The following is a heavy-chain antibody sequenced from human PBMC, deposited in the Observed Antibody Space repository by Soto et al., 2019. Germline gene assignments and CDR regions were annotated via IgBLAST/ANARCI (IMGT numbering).Heavy chain of an antibody. D-gene: IGHD1-26*01. CDR2: ISWNSDMI. Sequence: PGGSLRLSCAASGFTFDDYAMHWVRQGPGKGLEGVSGISWNSDMITYADSVKGRFTVSRDNAKNSLDLEMNSLRVEDTALYYCVKDTYILVGATHLDSWGQGTLVTVSS. V-gene: IGHV3-9*01. J-gene: IGHJ4*02. CDR1: GFTFDDYA. CDR3: VKDTYILVGATHLDS.